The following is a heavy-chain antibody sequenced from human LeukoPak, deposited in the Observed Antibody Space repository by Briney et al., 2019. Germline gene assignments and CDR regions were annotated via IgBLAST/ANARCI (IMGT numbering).Heavy chain of an antibody. CDR2: INTNTGNP. V-gene: IGHV7-4-1*02. J-gene: IGHJ3*02. CDR1: GYTFTSYA. CDR3: ARGAFETRWASDI. D-gene: IGHD3-9*01. Sequence: ASVKVSCKASGYTFTSYAMNWVRQAPGQGLEWMGWINTNTGNPTYVQGFTGRFVFSLDTSVSTAYLQISSLKAEDSAIYYCARGAFETRWASDIWGQGTRVTVSP.